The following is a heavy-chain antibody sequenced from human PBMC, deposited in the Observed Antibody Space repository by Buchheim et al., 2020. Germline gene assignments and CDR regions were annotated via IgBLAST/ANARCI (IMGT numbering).Heavy chain of an antibody. D-gene: IGHD1-26*01. CDR2: IKQDGSEK. V-gene: IGHV3-7*03. Sequence: EVQLVESGGGLVQPGGSLRLSCAASGFTFSSYWMSWVRQAPGKGLEWVANIKQDGSEKYYVDSVKGRFTISRDNAKNSLYLEMNSLRAEDTAVYYCARLRVGATRRSLSVFDYWGQGTL. J-gene: IGHJ4*02. CDR1: GFTFSSYW. CDR3: ARLRVGATRRSLSVFDY.